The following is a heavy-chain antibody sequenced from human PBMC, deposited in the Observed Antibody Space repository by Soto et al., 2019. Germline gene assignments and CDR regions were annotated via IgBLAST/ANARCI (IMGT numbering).Heavy chain of an antibody. CDR3: ARSSEVATIRVIPQTLAFDY. CDR1: GGSISNSSFY. CDR2: IYYSGST. D-gene: IGHD5-12*01. Sequence: QLQLQESGPGLVKPSETLSLTCTVSGGSISNSSFYWGWIRQPPGKGLEWVGSIYYSGSTYYNPSLKSRVTISVDTSKNQFSLKLNSVTAADTAVYYCARSSEVATIRVIPQTLAFDYWGQGTLVTVSS. J-gene: IGHJ4*02. V-gene: IGHV4-39*01.